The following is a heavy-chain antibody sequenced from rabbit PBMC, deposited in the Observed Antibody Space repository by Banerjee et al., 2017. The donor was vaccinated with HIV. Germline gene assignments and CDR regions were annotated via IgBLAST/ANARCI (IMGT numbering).Heavy chain of an antibody. Sequence: QSLEESGGDLVKPGASLTLTCTASGFSFSSSAYMCWVRQAPGKGLEWIACIYVGGSSTTYYANWAKGRFTISKTSSTTVTLQMTSLTAADTATYFCARGSYGYGGYSWTARLDLWGQGTLVTVS. CDR3: ARGSYGYGGYSWTARLDL. D-gene: IGHD6-1*01. CDR1: GFSFSSSAY. V-gene: IGHV1S40*01. J-gene: IGHJ3*01. CDR2: IYVGGSSTT.